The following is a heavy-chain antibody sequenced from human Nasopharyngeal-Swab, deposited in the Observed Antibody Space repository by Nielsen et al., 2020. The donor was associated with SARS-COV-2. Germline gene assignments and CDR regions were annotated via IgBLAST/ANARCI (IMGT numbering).Heavy chain of an antibody. Sequence: GESLKISCAASGFTFSDFYMTWIRRSPRKGLEWVSYISTSGSNRYHADSVKGRFTISRDNAKNTLTLQMDSLTAEDTAIYYCVRAGDYGDHNWYFDLWGRGTVVTVSS. D-gene: IGHD4-17*01. J-gene: IGHJ2*01. CDR2: ISTSGSNR. CDR1: GFTFSDFY. CDR3: VRAGDYGDHNWYFDL. V-gene: IGHV3-11*01.